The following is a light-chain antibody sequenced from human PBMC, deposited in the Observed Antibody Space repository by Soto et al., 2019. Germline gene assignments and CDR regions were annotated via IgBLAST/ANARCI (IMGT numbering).Light chain of an antibody. CDR2: RNSDGSH. J-gene: IGLJ3*02. CDR3: QTWGTGGV. Sequence: QSVLTQSPSASASLGASVKLTCTLSSGHSSYAIAWHQQQPEKGPRFLMKRNSDGSHSKGDGIPDRFSGSSSGADRYLTIASLQSEDEADYYCQTWGTGGVFGGGIKLTVL. CDR1: SGHSSYA. V-gene: IGLV4-69*01.